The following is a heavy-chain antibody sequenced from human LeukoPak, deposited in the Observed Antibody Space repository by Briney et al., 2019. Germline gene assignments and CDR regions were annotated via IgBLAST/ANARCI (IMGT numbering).Heavy chain of an antibody. J-gene: IGHJ4*02. Sequence: ASVKVSCKASGYTFTSYYMHWVRQAPGQGLEWMGIINPSGGSTSYAQKFQGRVTMTRDTSTSTVYMELSSLRSEDTAVHYCARGAPLIDINYDSSGYSFDYWGQGTLVTVSS. D-gene: IGHD3-22*01. CDR2: INPSGGST. V-gene: IGHV1-46*01. CDR3: ARGAPLIDINYDSSGYSFDY. CDR1: GYTFTSYY.